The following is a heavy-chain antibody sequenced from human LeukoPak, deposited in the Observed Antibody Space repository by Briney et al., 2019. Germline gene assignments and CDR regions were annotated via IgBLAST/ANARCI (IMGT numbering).Heavy chain of an antibody. CDR1: GGSISRSSYY. CDR3: ARQEGTFDY. CDR2: IYYSGST. D-gene: IGHD1-1*01. J-gene: IGHJ4*02. V-gene: IGHV4-39*01. Sequence: SETLSLTCTVSGGSISRSSYYWGWIRQPPGMGLEWIGSIYYSGSTYYNPSLKSRVTISVDTSKNQFSLKLSSVTAADTAVYYCARQEGTFDYWGQGTLVTVSS.